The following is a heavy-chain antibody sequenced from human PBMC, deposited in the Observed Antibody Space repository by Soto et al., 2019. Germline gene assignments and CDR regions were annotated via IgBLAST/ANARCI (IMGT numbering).Heavy chain of an antibody. D-gene: IGHD2-2*01. CDR3: ALRRVAYADF. CDR1: EFTVTNNE. J-gene: IGHJ4*02. V-gene: IGHV3-53*01. Sequence: PGGSLRLSCAASEFTVTNNEMSWVRQAPGKGLEWVSILYSGGNTYYADSVEGRFTISRDGSKNTLYLHMNSLRAEDTAVYYCALRRVAYADFWGQGTRVTSP. CDR2: LYSGGNT.